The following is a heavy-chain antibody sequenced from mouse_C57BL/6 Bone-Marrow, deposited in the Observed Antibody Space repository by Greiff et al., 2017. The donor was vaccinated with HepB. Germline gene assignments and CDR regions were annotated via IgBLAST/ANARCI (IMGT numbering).Heavy chain of an antibody. J-gene: IGHJ4*01. V-gene: IGHV1-81*01. CDR2: IYPRSGNT. D-gene: IGHD2-4*01. CDR3: ARSRGMDYDYDDYAMDY. CDR1: GYTFTSYG. Sequence: VKLMESGAELARPGASVKLSCTASGYTFTSYGISWVKQRTGQGLEWIVEIYPRSGNTYYNEKFKVKATLTADKSSSTAYMELRSLTSEDSAVYVCARSRGMDYDYDDYAMDYWGQGTSVTVSA.